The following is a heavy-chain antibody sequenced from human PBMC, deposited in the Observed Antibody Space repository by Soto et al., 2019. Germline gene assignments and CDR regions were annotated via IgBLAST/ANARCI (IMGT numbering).Heavy chain of an antibody. Sequence: PGGSLRLSCAASGFTFSSYAMHWVRQAPGKGLEWVAVISYDGSNKYYADSVKGRFTISRDNSKNTLYLQMNSLRAEDTAVYYCARDSYSSSWYGFRNGMDVWGQGTTVTVSS. CDR1: GFTFSSYA. V-gene: IGHV3-30-3*01. CDR3: ARDSYSSSWYGFRNGMDV. CDR2: ISYDGSNK. D-gene: IGHD6-13*01. J-gene: IGHJ6*02.